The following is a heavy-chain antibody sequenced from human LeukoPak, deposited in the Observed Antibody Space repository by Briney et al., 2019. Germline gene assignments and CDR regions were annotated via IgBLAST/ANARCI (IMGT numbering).Heavy chain of an antibody. J-gene: IGHJ4*02. D-gene: IGHD6-19*01. CDR2: ISGSGGST. V-gene: IGHV3-23*01. Sequence: GESLRLSCAVSGFTFSSYAMSWVRQAPGKGLEWVSGISGSGGSTDYADSVKGRFTISRDNAKNTLYLQMNSLRAGDTAVYYCAREGVAGGLDYWGQGTLVTVSS. CDR1: GFTFSSYA. CDR3: AREGVAGGLDY.